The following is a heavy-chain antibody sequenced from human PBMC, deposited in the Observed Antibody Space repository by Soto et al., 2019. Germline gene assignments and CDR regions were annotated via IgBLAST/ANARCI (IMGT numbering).Heavy chain of an antibody. V-gene: IGHV3-23*01. CDR2: ISGSNGEST. CDR1: GFTFSSSA. J-gene: IGHJ5*02. Sequence: PGGSLRLSCAASGFTFSSSAMSWVRQAPGRGLEWVSTISGSNGESTYYADSVKGRFTISRDNSKNTLYLQMNSLRAEGTAVYNCAKHNWNHLGWFDPWGQGTRVTVSS. CDR3: AKHNWNHLGWFDP. D-gene: IGHD1-20*01.